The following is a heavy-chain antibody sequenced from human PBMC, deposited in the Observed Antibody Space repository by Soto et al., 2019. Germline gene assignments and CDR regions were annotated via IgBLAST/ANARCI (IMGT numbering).Heavy chain of an antibody. D-gene: IGHD6-25*01. CDR3: ARHAGLGLESSGPTANYYYYGMDV. Sequence: QVQLQQWGAGLLKPSETLSLTCAVYGGSFSGYYWSWIRQPPGKGLEWIGEINHSGSTNYNPSLKSRVTISVDTSKNQFSLKLSSVTAADTAVYYCARHAGLGLESSGPTANYYYYGMDVWGQGTTVTVSS. V-gene: IGHV4-34*01. CDR1: GGSFSGYY. CDR2: INHSGST. J-gene: IGHJ6*02.